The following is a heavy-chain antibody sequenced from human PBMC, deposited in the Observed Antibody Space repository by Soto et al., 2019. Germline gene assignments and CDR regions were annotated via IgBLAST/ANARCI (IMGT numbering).Heavy chain of an antibody. J-gene: IGHJ2*01. CDR2: ISGGGDST. D-gene: IGHD4-17*01. Sequence: EVQLLESGGGLVQPGGSLRLSCAASGFTFSSYAMNWVRQAPGKGLEWVSVISGGGDSTYYADSVKGRLTISRDNSKDTLYLQMNSRRAEDTAVYYCATRTVGWYFDLWGRGTLVTVSS. V-gene: IGHV3-23*01. CDR3: ATRTVGWYFDL. CDR1: GFTFSSYA.